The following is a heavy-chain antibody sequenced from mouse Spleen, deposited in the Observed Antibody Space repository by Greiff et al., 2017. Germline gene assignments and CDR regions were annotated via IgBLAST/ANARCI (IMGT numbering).Heavy chain of an antibody. V-gene: IGHV1-52*01. Sequence: QVQLQQSGAELVRPGSSVKLSCKASGYTFTSYWMHWVKQRPIQGLEWIGNIDPSDSETHYNQKFKDKATLTVDKSSSTAYMQLSSLTSEDSAVYYCARYSYYSYEEDYAMDYWGQGTSVTVSS. J-gene: IGHJ4*01. CDR2: IDPSDSET. CDR3: ARYSYYSYEEDYAMDY. D-gene: IGHD2-12*01. CDR1: GYTFTSYW.